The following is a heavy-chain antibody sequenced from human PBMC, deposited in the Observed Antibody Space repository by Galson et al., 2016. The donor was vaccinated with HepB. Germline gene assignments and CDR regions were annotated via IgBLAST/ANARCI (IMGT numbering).Heavy chain of an antibody. J-gene: IGHJ3*01. V-gene: IGHV5-10-1*01. D-gene: IGHD1-1*01. CDR1: GYRFTTYW. CDR2: IDPSDSYT. Sequence: QSGAEVKKPGESLRISCKGSGYRFTTYWITWVRQMPGKGLEWLGRIDPSDSYTYYSPSFQGHISLSVDKSTSTAYLQWASLKASDTAIVYCARHGRDVEFDLWGRGTSVTVSS. CDR3: ARHGRDVEFDL.